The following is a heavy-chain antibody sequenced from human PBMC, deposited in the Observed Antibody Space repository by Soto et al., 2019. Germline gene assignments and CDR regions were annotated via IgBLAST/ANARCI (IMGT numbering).Heavy chain of an antibody. V-gene: IGHV1-8*01. J-gene: IGHJ6*02. CDR2: MNPNSGNT. D-gene: IGHD3-9*01. CDR3: ARGGYDILSGYYRPSSAYYYGMDV. Sequence: ASVKVSCKASGYTFTSYDINWVRQATGQGLEWMGWMNPNSGNTGYAQKFQGRVTMTRNTSISTAYMELSSLRSEDTAVYYCARGGYDILSGYYRPSSAYYYGMDVWG. CDR1: GYTFTSYD.